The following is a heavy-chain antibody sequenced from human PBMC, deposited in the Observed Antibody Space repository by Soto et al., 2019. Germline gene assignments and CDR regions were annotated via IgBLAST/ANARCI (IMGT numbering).Heavy chain of an antibody. CDR1: GGSISSTGFY. CDR3: ARLRRDGQTGYAFDI. CDR2: VYYSGNT. V-gene: IGHV4-39*01. J-gene: IGHJ3*02. D-gene: IGHD7-27*01. Sequence: PSETLSLTCTVSGGSISSTGFYCGWLRPPPGKGLEWIGNVYYSGNTYYNPSLKSRVTMSVDTSKNQFSLKLSSVTAADTAVYYCARLRRDGQTGYAFDIWGQGTMVTVSS.